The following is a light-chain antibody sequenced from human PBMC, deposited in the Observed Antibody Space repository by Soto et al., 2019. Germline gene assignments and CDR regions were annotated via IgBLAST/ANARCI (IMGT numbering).Light chain of an antibody. CDR2: DAS. J-gene: IGKJ4*01. Sequence: DIQMTQSPSTLPASVGDRVTITCRASQSISSWLAWYQQKPGKAPKLLIYDASSLESGVPPRFSGSGSGTEFTLTISSLQPDDFATYYCQQYNSYPLTFGGGTKVEIK. V-gene: IGKV1-5*01. CDR1: QSISSW. CDR3: QQYNSYPLT.